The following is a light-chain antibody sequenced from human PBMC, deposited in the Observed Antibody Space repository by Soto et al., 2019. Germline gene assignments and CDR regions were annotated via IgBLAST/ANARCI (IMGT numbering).Light chain of an antibody. Sequence: EIVLTQSPATLSFSPGERATLSCRASQSVSSYLAWYQQKPGQAPRLLIYDASNRATGIPARFSGSGSGTDFTLTISSLEPEDFAVYYCQQRSNWPLLTFGQGTRLEIK. J-gene: IGKJ5*01. CDR2: DAS. CDR3: QQRSNWPLLT. CDR1: QSVSSY. V-gene: IGKV3-11*01.